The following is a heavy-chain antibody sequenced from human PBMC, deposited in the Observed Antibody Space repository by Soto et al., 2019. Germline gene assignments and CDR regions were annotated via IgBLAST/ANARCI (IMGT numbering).Heavy chain of an antibody. CDR2: LYYSGST. CDR1: GGSVSSRNYY. J-gene: IGHJ5*02. D-gene: IGHD3-22*01. Sequence: QVQLQESGPGLVKPSETLSLTCTVSGGSVSSRNYYWSWIRQPPGKGLEWIGYLYYSGSTNYNPSLKSRVTTSADASKNQFSLKLSSVTAADTAVYYCARGWLPSPNLRFDPWGQGSLVTVSS. CDR3: ARGWLPSPNLRFDP. V-gene: IGHV4-61*01.